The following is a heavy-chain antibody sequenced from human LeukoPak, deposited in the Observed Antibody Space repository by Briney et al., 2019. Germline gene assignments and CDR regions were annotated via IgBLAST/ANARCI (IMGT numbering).Heavy chain of an antibody. V-gene: IGHV4-31*03. CDR2: IYYSGST. CDR3: ARDRAEYYYYYGMDV. CDR1: GGSISSGGYY. J-gene: IGHJ6*02. Sequence: SQTLSLTCTVSGGSISSGGYYWSWIRQHPGKGLEWIGYIYYSGSTYYNPSLKSRVTISVDTSKNQFSLKLSSVTAADTAVYYCARDRAEYYYYYGMDVWGQGTTVTVSS.